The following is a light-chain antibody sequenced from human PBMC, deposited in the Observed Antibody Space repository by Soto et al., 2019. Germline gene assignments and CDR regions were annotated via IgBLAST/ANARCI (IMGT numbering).Light chain of an antibody. CDR2: GAF. J-gene: IGKJ1*01. Sequence: SVFTQSPGTLSLSPGERATLSCRASQSVSSSYLAWDQHKPGQAPRLLIYGAFSRATGIQARFSGSGSGTDFPLTISRLEPEDVAVYYCQQYGSSPPWTFGQGTKVAIK. CDR3: QQYGSSPPWT. CDR1: QSVSSSY. V-gene: IGKV3-20*01.